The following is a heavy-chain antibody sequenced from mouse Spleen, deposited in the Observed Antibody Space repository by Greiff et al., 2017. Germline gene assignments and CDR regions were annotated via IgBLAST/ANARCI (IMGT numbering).Heavy chain of an antibody. CDR3: ARPGFDY. J-gene: IGHJ2*01. V-gene: IGHV5-17*02. CDR2: ISSGSSTI. D-gene: IGHD4-1*01. Sequence: DVKLVESGGGLVQPGGSRKLSCAASGFTFSSFGMHWVRQAPEKGLEWVAYISSGSSTIYYADTVKGRFTISRDNPKNTLFLQMTSLRSEDTAMYYCARPGFDYWGQGTTLTVSS. CDR1: GFTFSSFG.